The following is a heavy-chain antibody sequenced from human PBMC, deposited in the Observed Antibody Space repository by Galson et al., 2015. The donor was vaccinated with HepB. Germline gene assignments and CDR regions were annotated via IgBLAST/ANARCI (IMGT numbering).Heavy chain of an antibody. D-gene: IGHD1-26*01. CDR2: IIPIFGTT. Sequence: SVKVSCKASRDIFSTYGFSWVRQAPGQGLEWMGGIIPIFGTTKYAQKFQGRVTITADESTSTAYMELSSLRSEDTAVYYCARRGGIVGATLAALDIWGQGTTVTISS. CDR3: ARRGGIVGATLAALDI. CDR1: RDIFSTYG. J-gene: IGHJ3*02. V-gene: IGHV1-69*13.